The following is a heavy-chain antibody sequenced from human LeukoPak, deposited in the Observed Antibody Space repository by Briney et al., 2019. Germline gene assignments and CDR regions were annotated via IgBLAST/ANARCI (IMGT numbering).Heavy chain of an antibody. CDR2: IYTSGST. J-gene: IGHJ2*01. D-gene: IGHD6-13*01. CDR3: ARDESWVAAAPWGYFDL. CDR1: GGSISSYY. Sequence: PSETLSLTCTVSGGSISSYYWSWIRQPAGKGLEWIGRIYTSGSTNYNPSLKSRVTMSVDTSKNQFSLKLSSVTAADTAVYYCARDESWVAAAPWGYFDLWGRGTLVTVSS. V-gene: IGHV4-4*07.